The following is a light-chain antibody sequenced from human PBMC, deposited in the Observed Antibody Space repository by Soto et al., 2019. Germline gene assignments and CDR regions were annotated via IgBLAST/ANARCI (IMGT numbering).Light chain of an antibody. V-gene: IGKV1-39*01. CDR1: HIISSD. J-gene: IGKJ3*01. CDR2: AAS. CDR3: QQSYSTPLA. Sequence: DIQMTQSPSSLSASVGYRVTITCRAIHIISSDLNFYQQKPGKAPKLLIYAASSLQSGVPSRFSGSGSGTDFTLTISSLQPEDFATYYCQQSYSTPLAFGPGTKVDIK.